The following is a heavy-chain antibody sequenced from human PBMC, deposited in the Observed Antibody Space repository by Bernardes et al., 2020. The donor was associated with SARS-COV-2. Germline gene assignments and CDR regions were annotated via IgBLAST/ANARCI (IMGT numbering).Heavy chain of an antibody. Sequence: GGSLRLSCAASGFTFSNAWMNWVRQAPGKGLEWVGRIKSKTDGGTTDYAAPVKGRFTISRDDSKNTLYLQMNSLKTEDTAVYYCTTPYQPHRYYYYYYGMDVWGQGTTVTVSS. V-gene: IGHV3-15*07. J-gene: IGHJ6*02. CDR3: TTPYQPHRYYYYYYGMDV. D-gene: IGHD2-2*01. CDR1: GFTFSNAW. CDR2: IKSKTDGGTT.